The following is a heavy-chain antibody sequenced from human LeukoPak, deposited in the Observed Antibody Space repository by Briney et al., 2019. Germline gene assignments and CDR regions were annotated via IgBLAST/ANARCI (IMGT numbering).Heavy chain of an antibody. Sequence: ASVKVSCKASGYTFTGYYMHWVRQAPGQGLEWMGRINPNSGGTNYAQKFQGRVTMTRDTSISTAYMELSRLRSEDTAVYYCARDLSSDFWSGLAPYFDYWGQGTLVTVSS. CDR2: INPNSGGT. CDR1: GYTFTGYY. CDR3: ARDLSSDFWSGLAPYFDY. J-gene: IGHJ4*02. V-gene: IGHV1-2*06. D-gene: IGHD3-3*01.